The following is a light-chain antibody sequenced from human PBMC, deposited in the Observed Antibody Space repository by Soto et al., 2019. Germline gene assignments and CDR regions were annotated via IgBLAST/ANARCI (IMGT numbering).Light chain of an antibody. CDR2: GAS. V-gene: IGKV1-6*01. Sequence: IRVTLSPFALSATVGDRVTISCRASRDIRNVLAWYQHAPGKDPKLLIYGASILHSGVPSRFSGSGSGTDFTLTISSLLPEDFATYYCQQYETFSGTFGPGTKVDIK. CDR3: QQYETFSGT. J-gene: IGKJ1*01. CDR1: RDIRNV.